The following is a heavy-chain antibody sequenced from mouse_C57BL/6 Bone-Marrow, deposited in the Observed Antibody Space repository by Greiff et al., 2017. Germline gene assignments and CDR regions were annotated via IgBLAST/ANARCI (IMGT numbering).Heavy chain of an antibody. D-gene: IGHD1-1*01. CDR3: AIYYGSSYWYFDV. CDR1: GFSLTSYG. CDR2: IWRGGST. V-gene: IGHV2-5*01. J-gene: IGHJ1*03. Sequence: VQLQQSGPGLVQPSQSLSITCTVSGFSLTSYGVHWVRQSPGKGLEWLGVIWRGGSTDYNAAFMSRLSITKDNSKSQVFFKMNSLQADDTAIYYCAIYYGSSYWYFDVWGTGTTVTVSS.